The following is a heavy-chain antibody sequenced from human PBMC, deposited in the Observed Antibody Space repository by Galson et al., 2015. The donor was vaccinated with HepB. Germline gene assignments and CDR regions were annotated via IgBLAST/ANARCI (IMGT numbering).Heavy chain of an antibody. CDR3: ARADSSIAARVRGPWVY. CDR1: GYTFTSYY. J-gene: IGHJ4*02. Sequence: SVKVSCKASGYTFTSYYMHWVRQAPGQGLEWMGIINPSGGSTSYAQKFQGRVTMTRDTSTSTVYMELSSLRSEDTAVYYCARADSSIAARVRGPWVYWGQGTLVTVSS. V-gene: IGHV1-46*03. CDR2: INPSGGST. D-gene: IGHD6-6*01.